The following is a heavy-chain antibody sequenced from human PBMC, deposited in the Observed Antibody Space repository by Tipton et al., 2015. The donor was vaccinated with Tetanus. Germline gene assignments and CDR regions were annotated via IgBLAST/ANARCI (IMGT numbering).Heavy chain of an antibody. D-gene: IGHD1-20*01. CDR2: ISAYNGKT. CDR1: GYNFVNFG. Sequence: QLVQSGAEVKEPGASVKVSCKASGYNFVNFGISWVRQAPGQGLEWMGWISAYNGKTKYAQRLQGRVTMTTDRSASTAYMDLRRLRSDGTAVYYCARAAGGGRRINGPAGIDYWGQGTLVTVSS. CDR3: ARAAGGGRRINGPAGIDY. J-gene: IGHJ4*02. V-gene: IGHV1-18*01.